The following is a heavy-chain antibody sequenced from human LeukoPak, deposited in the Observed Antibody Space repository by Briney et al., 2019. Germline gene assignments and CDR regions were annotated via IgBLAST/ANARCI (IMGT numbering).Heavy chain of an antibody. V-gene: IGHV1-2*02. CDR2: INPNSGGT. Sequence: ASVKVSCKASGYTFSGYYMHWVRQAPGQGLEWMGWINPNSGGTNYAQKFQGRVTMTRDTSISTAYMELSRLRSDDTAVYYCARGDIVVLPAGIPHNWFDPWGQGTLVTVSS. CDR3: ARGDIVVLPAGIPHNWFDP. CDR1: GYTFSGYY. D-gene: IGHD2-2*02. J-gene: IGHJ5*02.